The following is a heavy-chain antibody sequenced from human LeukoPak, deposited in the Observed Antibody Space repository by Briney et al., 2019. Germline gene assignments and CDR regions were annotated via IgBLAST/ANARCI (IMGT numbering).Heavy chain of an antibody. Sequence: PSETLSLSCTVSGASFDNSYCWTWVRQPPGKRPEWIGTIYSSEFTYYNPSLGSRVAISADTSKNLFSLRLTSVTAADTAVYYCARGSDDYKLGNSWSQGTLVTVSS. CDR2: IYSSEFT. J-gene: IGHJ4*02. D-gene: IGHD5-24*01. V-gene: IGHV4-39*01. CDR3: ARGSDDYKLGNS. CDR1: GASFDNSYC.